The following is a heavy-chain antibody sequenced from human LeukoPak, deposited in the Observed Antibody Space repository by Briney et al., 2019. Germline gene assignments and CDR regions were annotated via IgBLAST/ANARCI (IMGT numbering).Heavy chain of an antibody. CDR3: ARPGYCSSTSCPAGYYYYYMDV. V-gene: IGHV1-46*01. Sequence: ASVKVSCKASGYTFTGYYMHWVRQAPGQGLEWMGIINPSGGSTSYAQKFQGRVTMTRDTSTSTVYMELSSLRSEDTAVYYCARPGYCSSTSCPAGYYYYYMDVWGKGTTVTVSS. J-gene: IGHJ6*03. CDR1: GYTFTGYY. CDR2: INPSGGST. D-gene: IGHD2-2*01.